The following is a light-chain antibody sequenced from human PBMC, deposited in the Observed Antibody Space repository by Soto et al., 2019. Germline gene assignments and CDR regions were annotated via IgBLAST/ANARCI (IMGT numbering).Light chain of an antibody. Sequence: QSVLTQPPSASGSPGQSVAISCTGTSSDVGGYNYVSWYQQHPGKAPKLMIYEVNKRPSGVPDRFSGSKSGNTASLTVSGLQAEDEADYYCSSYAGSSNVFATGSKVNVL. CDR2: EVN. CDR1: SSDVGGYNY. J-gene: IGLJ1*01. V-gene: IGLV2-8*01. CDR3: SSYAGSSNV.